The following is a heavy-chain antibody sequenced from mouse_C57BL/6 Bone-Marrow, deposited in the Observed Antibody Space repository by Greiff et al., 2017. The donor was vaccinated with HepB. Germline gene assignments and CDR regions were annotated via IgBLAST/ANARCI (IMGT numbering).Heavy chain of an antibody. V-gene: IGHV3-6*01. CDR3: ARDRITTVVFDY. CDR1: GYSITSGYY. Sequence: VQLQQSGPGLVKPSQSLSLTCSVTGYSITSGYYWNWIRQFPGNKLEWMGYISYDGSNNYNPSLKNRISITRDTSKNHLFLKLNSVTTEDTATYYCARDRITTVVFDYWGQGTTLTVSS. CDR2: ISYDGSN. D-gene: IGHD1-1*01. J-gene: IGHJ2*01.